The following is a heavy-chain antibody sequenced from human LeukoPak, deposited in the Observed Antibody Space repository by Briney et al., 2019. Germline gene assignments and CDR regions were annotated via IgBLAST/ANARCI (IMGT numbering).Heavy chain of an antibody. CDR2: IKRKTDGRTT. J-gene: IGHJ4*02. Sequence: VGSLRLSCAASVFSFSDALMSWVRQSPGMGVEWVGRIKRKTDGRTTDYSAPVKRRFTISRDDSKNTLYLQINSLKTEDTAVYYCTADMPASSRAADYWGQGTLVTVSS. CDR1: VFSFSDAL. CDR3: TADMPASSRAADY. V-gene: IGHV3-15*01. D-gene: IGHD2-15*01.